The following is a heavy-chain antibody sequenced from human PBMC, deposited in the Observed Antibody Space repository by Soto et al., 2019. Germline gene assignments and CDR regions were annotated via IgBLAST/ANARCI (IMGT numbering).Heavy chain of an antibody. V-gene: IGHV3-15*01. CDR3: TTKYYY. Sequence: EVQLVESGGGLVKPGGSLRLSCAASGFTFSNAWMSWVRQAPGKGLEWVGRIKSKIDGGTTDYAAPVKGRFTISRDDSKNPLFLQMNSLKPADTAMYYCTTKYYYGGQGTQVTVSS. J-gene: IGHJ4*02. D-gene: IGHD3-10*01. CDR2: IKSKIDGGTT. CDR1: GFTFSNAW.